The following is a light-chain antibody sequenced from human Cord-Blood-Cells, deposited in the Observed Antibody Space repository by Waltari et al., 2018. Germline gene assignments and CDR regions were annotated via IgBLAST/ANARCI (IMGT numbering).Light chain of an antibody. CDR1: QSVSSY. J-gene: IGKJ5*01. V-gene: IGKV3-11*01. Sequence: EIVLTQSPATLSLSPGERATLSCRASQSVSSYLALYQQKPGQAPRLLIYDASNRATSIPATFSCSGSCTVFTLPISSLEPEDFAVSYCPQRSNWPPFTFGQGTRLEIK. CDR2: DAS. CDR3: PQRSNWPPFT.